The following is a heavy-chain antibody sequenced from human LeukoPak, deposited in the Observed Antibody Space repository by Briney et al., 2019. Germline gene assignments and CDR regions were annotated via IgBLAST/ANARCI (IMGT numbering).Heavy chain of an antibody. V-gene: IGHV3-23*01. CDR2: ISGSGGST. J-gene: IGHJ4*02. Sequence: PGGSLRLSCAASGFTFSSYAMSWVRQAPGKGLEWVSAISGSGGSTYYADSVKGRFTISRDNSKNTLYLQMNSLRAEDTAVYYCAKSSSRGYYDILTGYYHFDYWGQGTPVTVSS. CDR1: GFTFSSYA. D-gene: IGHD3-9*01. CDR3: AKSSSRGYYDILTGYYHFDY.